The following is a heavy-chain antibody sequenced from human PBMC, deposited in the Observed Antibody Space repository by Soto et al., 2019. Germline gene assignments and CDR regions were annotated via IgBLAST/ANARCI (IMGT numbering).Heavy chain of an antibody. CDR1: GGPISSSSYY. D-gene: IGHD6-19*01. CDR3: ARVGSSYGMDV. J-gene: IGHJ6*02. V-gene: IGHV4-39*07. Sequence: SETLSLTCTVSGGPISSSSYYWGWIRQPPGKGLEWIGSIYYSGSTYYNPSLKSRVTISVDTSKNQFSLKLSSVTAADTAVYYCARVGSSYGMDVWGQGTTVTVSS. CDR2: IYYSGST.